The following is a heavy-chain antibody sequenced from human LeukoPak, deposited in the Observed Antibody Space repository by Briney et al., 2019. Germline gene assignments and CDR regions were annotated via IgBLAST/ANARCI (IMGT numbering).Heavy chain of an antibody. CDR1: GYIFTSYG. Sequence: ASVKVSCKASGYIFTSYGISWVRQAPGQGLEWMGWISAYSGNTNYGQKLQGRVTMTTHTSTSTAYMELRRLRSDDTAVYYCARGNNYYDSSGYYHWGQGTLVSVSS. CDR3: ARGNNYYDSSGYYH. CDR2: ISAYSGNT. D-gene: IGHD3-22*01. V-gene: IGHV1-18*01. J-gene: IGHJ5*02.